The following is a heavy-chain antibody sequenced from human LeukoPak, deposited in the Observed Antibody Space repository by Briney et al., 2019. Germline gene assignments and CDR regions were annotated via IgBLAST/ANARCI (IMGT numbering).Heavy chain of an antibody. D-gene: IGHD3-10*01. Sequence: SETLSLTCTVSGGSISSSSYYWGWIRQPPGKGLEWIGSFYYSGSTYYNPSLKSRVTISVDTSKNQFSLKLSSVTAADTAVYYCARLDRSWFYYFDYWGQGTLVTVS. CDR3: ARLDRSWFYYFDY. CDR2: FYYSGST. J-gene: IGHJ4*02. V-gene: IGHV4-39*01. CDR1: GGSISSSSYY.